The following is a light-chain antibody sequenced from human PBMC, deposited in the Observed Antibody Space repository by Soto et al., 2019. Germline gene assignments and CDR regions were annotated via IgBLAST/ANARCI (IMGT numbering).Light chain of an antibody. J-gene: IGKJ1*01. CDR1: QSVSSN. Sequence: EIVMTPSPATLSVSPGERATLSCRASQSVSSNLAWYQQKPGQAPRLLIYGASTRATGIPARFSGSGSGTEFTLTISSLQSEDFAVYSCQQYNNWPTFGQGTKV. CDR3: QQYNNWPT. CDR2: GAS. V-gene: IGKV3-15*01.